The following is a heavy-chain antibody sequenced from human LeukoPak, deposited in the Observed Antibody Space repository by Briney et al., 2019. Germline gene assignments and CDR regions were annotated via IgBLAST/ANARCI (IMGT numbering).Heavy chain of an antibody. CDR2: MYYRGNT. D-gene: IGHD1-7*01. CDR1: GGFISTITYY. Sequence: SETLSLTCTVSGGFISTITYYWGWIRQPPGKGLEWVGHMYYRGNTFYNPSLKSRVTISVDTSKNQFSLKLRSVTAADTAVYYCARLYGNYQNYFDYWGQGTLVTVSS. CDR3: ARLYGNYQNYFDY. J-gene: IGHJ4*02. V-gene: IGHV4-39*07.